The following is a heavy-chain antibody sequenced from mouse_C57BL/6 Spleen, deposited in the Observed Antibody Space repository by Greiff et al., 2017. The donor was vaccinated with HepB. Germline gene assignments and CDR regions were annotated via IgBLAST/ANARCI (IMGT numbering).Heavy chain of an antibody. CDR1: GYTFTSYW. V-gene: IGHV1-55*01. Sequence: QVQLQQPGAELVKPGASVKMSCKASGYTFTSYWITWVKQRPGQGLEWIGDIYPGSGSTNYNEKFKSKATLTVDTSSSTAYMQLSSLTSEDSAVYYCARSSNYVDYYAMDYWGQGTSVTVSS. CDR2: IYPGSGST. J-gene: IGHJ4*01. CDR3: ARSSNYVDYYAMDY. D-gene: IGHD2-5*01.